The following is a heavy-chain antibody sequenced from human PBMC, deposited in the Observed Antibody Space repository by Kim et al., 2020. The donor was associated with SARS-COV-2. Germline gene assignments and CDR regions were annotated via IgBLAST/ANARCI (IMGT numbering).Heavy chain of an antibody. J-gene: IGHJ2*01. Sequence: SETLSLTCTVSGGSISSGGYYWSWIRQHPGKGLEWIGYIYYSGSTYYNPSLKSRVTISVDTSKNQFSLKLSSVTAADTAVYYCARARGSSTIFGVVIEYFDLWGRGTLFTVSS. CDR2: IYYSGST. V-gene: IGHV4-31*03. D-gene: IGHD3-3*01. CDR1: GGSISSGGYY. CDR3: ARARGSSTIFGVVIEYFDL.